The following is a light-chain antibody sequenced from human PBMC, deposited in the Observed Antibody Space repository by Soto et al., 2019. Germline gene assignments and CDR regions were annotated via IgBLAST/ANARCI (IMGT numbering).Light chain of an antibody. J-gene: IGKJ2*01. CDR2: AAS. CDR1: QSISSY. V-gene: IGKV1-39*01. CDR3: KQSNRTPPMYT. Sequence: DIQMTQSPSSLSASVGDRVTITCRASQSISSYLNWYQQKPGKAPKLLIYAASSLQSGVPSRFSGSGSGTDFPLPISSLKLEDLAPYYCKQSNRTPPMYTFGQGTKLEIK.